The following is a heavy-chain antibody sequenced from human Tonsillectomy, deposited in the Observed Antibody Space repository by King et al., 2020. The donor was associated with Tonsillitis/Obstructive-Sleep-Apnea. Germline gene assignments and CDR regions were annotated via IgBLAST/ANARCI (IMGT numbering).Heavy chain of an antibody. Sequence: VQLVESGAEVRKPGASVKVSCKVSGYTLTELSMHWVRQAPGKGLEWMGGFDPEDGETIYAQHFQGRLTMTEDTSTETAYVGLSILRSEYTAVYYCVTKAFYCTNGLCYADCYFDLWGRGTLVTVSS. CDR2: FDPEDGET. V-gene: IGHV1-24*01. J-gene: IGHJ2*01. D-gene: IGHD2-8*01. CDR1: GYTLTELS. CDR3: VTKAFYCTNGLCYADCYFDL.